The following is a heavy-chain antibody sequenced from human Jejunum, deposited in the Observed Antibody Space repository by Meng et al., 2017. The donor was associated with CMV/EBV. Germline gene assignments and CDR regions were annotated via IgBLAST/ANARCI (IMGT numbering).Heavy chain of an antibody. CDR1: GSSFSSPGIG. J-gene: IGHJ4*02. CDR3: VHGFYYGSGSTFHY. D-gene: IGHD3-10*01. CDR2: VDSTGNR. V-gene: IGHV2-5*01. Sequence: GSSFSSPGIGACWFRRPPGKALEWLAIVDSTGNRRYNPYMKNRLIITEDTYRNEVVLRMTNMDPVDTATYYCVHGFYYGSGSTFHYWGQGTLVTVSS.